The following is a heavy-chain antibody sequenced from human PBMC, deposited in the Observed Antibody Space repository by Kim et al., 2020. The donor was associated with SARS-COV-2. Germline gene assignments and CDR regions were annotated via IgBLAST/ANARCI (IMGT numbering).Heavy chain of an antibody. V-gene: IGHV1-3*01. D-gene: IGHD3-9*01. J-gene: IGHJ6*02. Sequence: ASVKVSCKASGYTFTSYAMHWVRQAPGQRLEWMGWINAGNGNTNYSQKFQGRVTITRDTSASTAYMELSSLRSEDTAVYYCARERPPPNFEGYYYGMDVWGQGTTVTVSS. CDR2: INAGNGNT. CDR3: ARERPPPNFEGYYYGMDV. CDR1: GYTFTSYA.